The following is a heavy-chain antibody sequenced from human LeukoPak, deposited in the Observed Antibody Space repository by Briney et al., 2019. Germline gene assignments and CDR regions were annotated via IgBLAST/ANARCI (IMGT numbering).Heavy chain of an antibody. J-gene: IGHJ6*03. CDR1: GGSISSGSYY. D-gene: IGHD5-18*01. Sequence: PSETLSLTCTVSGGSISSGSYYWSWIRQPAGKGLEWIGRIYTSGSTNYNPSLKSRVTISVDTSKNQFPLKLSSVTAADTAVYYCARDRSTAMVGGYYYYMDVWGKGTTVTVSS. CDR2: IYTSGST. V-gene: IGHV4-61*02. CDR3: ARDRSTAMVGGYYYYMDV.